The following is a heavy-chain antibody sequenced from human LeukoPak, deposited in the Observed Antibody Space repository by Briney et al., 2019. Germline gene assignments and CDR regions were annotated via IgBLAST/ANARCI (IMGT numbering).Heavy chain of an antibody. J-gene: IGHJ4*02. CDR3: ARDYGDHDYGDYGKVT. Sequence: GXSLRLSCAASGFTFSSYSMNWVRQAPGKGLEWVSSISSSSSYIYYADSVKGRFTISRDNAKNSMYLQMNSLRAEDTAVYYCARDYGDHDYGDYGKVTWGQGTLVTVSS. D-gene: IGHD4-17*01. CDR1: GFTFSSYS. CDR2: ISSSSSYI. V-gene: IGHV3-21*01.